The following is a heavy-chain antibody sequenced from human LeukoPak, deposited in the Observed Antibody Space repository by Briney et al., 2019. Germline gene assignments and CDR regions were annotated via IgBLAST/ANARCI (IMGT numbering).Heavy chain of an antibody. V-gene: IGHV3-23*01. CDR3: AKPRGSGSSYNGGFDY. CDR2: ISGGGGST. Sequence: PGGSLRLSCAASGFTFSSYAMSWVRQAPGKGLEWVSFISGGGGSTYYADSVKGRFTISRDNSKNTLYLQMNILRAEDTAVYYCAKPRGSGSSYNGGFDYWGQGTLVTVSS. CDR1: GFTFSSYA. D-gene: IGHD3-10*01. J-gene: IGHJ4*02.